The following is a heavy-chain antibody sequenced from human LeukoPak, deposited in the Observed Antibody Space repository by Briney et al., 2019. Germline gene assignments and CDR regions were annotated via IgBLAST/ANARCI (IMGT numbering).Heavy chain of an antibody. V-gene: IGHV1-69*13. CDR1: GGTFSSYA. Sequence: ASVKVSCKASGGTFSSYAISWVRQAPGQGLEWMGGIIPIFGTANYAQKFQGRVTITADESTSTAYMELSSLRSEDTAVYYCARESTPPPGSCGGDCYLAYYYYGMDVWGQGTTVTVSS. D-gene: IGHD2-21*02. CDR3: ARESTPPPGSCGGDCYLAYYYYGMDV. CDR2: IIPIFGTA. J-gene: IGHJ6*02.